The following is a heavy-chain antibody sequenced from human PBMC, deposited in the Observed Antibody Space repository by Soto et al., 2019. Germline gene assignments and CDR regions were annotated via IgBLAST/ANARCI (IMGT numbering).Heavy chain of an antibody. CDR2: KPYTGSP. Sequence: PXETLSLTCSVSGDSVSRGSYHWSWIRQPPGKGLEWIGFKPYTGSPDYNPSLKSRVVISIDRSKNQFSLKLSSVTATDTAVYFCAKVGWGGDYWGQGTLVTVSS. J-gene: IGHJ4*02. CDR1: GDSVSRGSYH. V-gene: IGHV4-61*01. CDR3: AKVGWGGDY. D-gene: IGHD7-27*01.